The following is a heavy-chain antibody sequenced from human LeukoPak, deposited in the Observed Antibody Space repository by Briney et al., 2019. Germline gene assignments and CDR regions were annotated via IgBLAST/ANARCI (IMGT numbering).Heavy chain of an antibody. CDR1: GFTFSSYA. CDR2: ISGSGGST. Sequence: GGSLRLSCAASGFTFSSYAMSWVRQAPGKGLEWVSAISGSGGSTYYADSVKGRFTISRDNSKNTLYLQMNSLRAEDTAVYYCARDRVYYYGSGSSDRYYYYYYMDVWGKGTTVTVSS. J-gene: IGHJ6*03. V-gene: IGHV3-23*01. CDR3: ARDRVYYYGSGSSDRYYYYYYMDV. D-gene: IGHD3-10*01.